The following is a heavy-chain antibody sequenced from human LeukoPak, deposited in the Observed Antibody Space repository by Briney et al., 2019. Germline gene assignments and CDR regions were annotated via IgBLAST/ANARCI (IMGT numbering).Heavy chain of an antibody. Sequence: GGSLRLSCAASGFTFSSYAMHWVRQAPGKGLEWVANIKQDGSEKYYVDSVKGRFTISRDNAKNSLYLQMNSLRAEDTAVYYCARDAGSGSQLFDYWGQGTLVTVSS. D-gene: IGHD1-26*01. CDR2: IKQDGSEK. J-gene: IGHJ4*02. CDR1: GFTFSSYA. V-gene: IGHV3-7*01. CDR3: ARDAGSGSQLFDY.